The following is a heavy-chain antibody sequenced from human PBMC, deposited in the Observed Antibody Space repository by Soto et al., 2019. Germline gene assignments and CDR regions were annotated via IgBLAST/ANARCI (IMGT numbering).Heavy chain of an antibody. V-gene: IGHV1-3*01. J-gene: IGHJ5*02. CDR2: INAGNGNT. D-gene: IGHD3-9*01. CDR1: GYTFTSYA. Sequence: ASVKVSCKASGYTFTSYAMHWVRQAPGQRLEWMGWINAGNGNTKYSQKFQGRVTITRDTSASTAYMELSRLRSDDTAVYYCARKNPIHVLRYFDRKGANWFDPGGQGTLVTVSS. CDR3: ARKNPIHVLRYFDRKGANWFDP.